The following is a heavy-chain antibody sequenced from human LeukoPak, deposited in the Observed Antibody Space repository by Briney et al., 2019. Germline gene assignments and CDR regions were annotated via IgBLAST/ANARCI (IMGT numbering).Heavy chain of an antibody. Sequence: APLKISSNGSGYSFTSYWIGWVRQMPGKGLEGMGIIYTGDSDIRYSPSFQGQVTISAEKSISTAYLQWSSLKASGTAMYYCARQFGGNSEFDYWGQGTLVTVSS. V-gene: IGHV5-51*01. CDR1: GYSFTSYW. CDR2: IYTGDSDI. D-gene: IGHD4-23*01. J-gene: IGHJ4*02. CDR3: ARQFGGNSEFDY.